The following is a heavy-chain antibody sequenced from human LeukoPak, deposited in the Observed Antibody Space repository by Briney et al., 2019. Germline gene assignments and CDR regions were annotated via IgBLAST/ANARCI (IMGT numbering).Heavy chain of an antibody. D-gene: IGHD2-15*01. CDR2: ISGSAGST. J-gene: IGHJ4*02. CDR1: GFTFNIYA. CDR3: AKDHRLGYCSGGGCYIDY. Sequence: PGGSLRLSCAASGFTFNIYAMTWVRQAPGKGLEWVSTISGSAGSTYYADSVKGRFAISRDNSKNTLYLQMNSLRAEDTAVYYCAKDHRLGYCSGGGCYIDYWGQGTLVTVSS. V-gene: IGHV3-23*01.